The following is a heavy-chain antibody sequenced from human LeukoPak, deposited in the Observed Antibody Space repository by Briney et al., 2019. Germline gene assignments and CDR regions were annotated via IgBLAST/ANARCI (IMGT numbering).Heavy chain of an antibody. D-gene: IGHD7-27*01. CDR2: ISSSSSYI. J-gene: IGHJ6*03. CDR1: GFTFSSYS. V-gene: IGHV3-21*01. Sequence: GGSLRLSCAASGFTFSSYSMNWVRQAPGKGLEWVSSISSSSSYIYYADSVKGRFTISRDNAKNSLYLQMNSLRAEDTAVCYCARGWGEGYMDVWGKGTTVTVSS. CDR3: ARGWGEGYMDV.